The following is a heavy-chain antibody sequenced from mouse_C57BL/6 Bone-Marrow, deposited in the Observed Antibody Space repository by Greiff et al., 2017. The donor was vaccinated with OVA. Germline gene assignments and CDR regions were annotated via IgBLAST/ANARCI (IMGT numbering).Heavy chain of an antibody. V-gene: IGHV1-19*01. CDR2: INPYNGGT. D-gene: IGHD1-1*01. CDR3: ALITTVGPPFAY. Sequence: EVQLQESGPVLVKPGASVKMSCKASGYTFTDYYMNWVKQSHGKSLEWIGVINPYNGGTSYNQKFKGKATLTVDKSSSTAYMELNSLTSEDSAVYYCALITTVGPPFAYWGQGTLVTVSA. J-gene: IGHJ3*01. CDR1: GYTFTDYY.